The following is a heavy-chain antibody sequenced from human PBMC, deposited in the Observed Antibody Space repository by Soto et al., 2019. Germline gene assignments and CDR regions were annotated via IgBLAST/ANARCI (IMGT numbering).Heavy chain of an antibody. CDR3: ARGAYCGGDCFPGHISKWYFDL. V-gene: IGHV3-30-3*01. CDR1: GFTFSDHA. Sequence: QVELVESGGGVVQPGRSLRLSCAASGFTFSDHAMHWVRQAPGKGLEWVAVASYDGSNKQYAESVKGRFTISRDNSKTTLYLQMNSLRPEDTSIYYCARGAYCGGDCFPGHISKWYFDLWGRGTLVVVSS. D-gene: IGHD2-21*02. CDR2: ASYDGSNK. J-gene: IGHJ2*01.